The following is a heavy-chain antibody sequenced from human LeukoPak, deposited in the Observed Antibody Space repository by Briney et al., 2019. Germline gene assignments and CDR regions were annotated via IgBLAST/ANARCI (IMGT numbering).Heavy chain of an antibody. CDR1: GGSISSSSYY. CDR3: ARDSGANWFDP. CDR2: IYYSGST. D-gene: IGHD4-17*01. V-gene: IGHV4-39*07. J-gene: IGHJ5*02. Sequence: SETLSLTCTVSGGSISSSSYYWGWIRQPPGKGLEWIGSIYYSGSTYYNPSLKSRVTISVDTSKNQFSLKLSSVTAADTAVYCCARDSGANWFDPWGQGTLVTVSS.